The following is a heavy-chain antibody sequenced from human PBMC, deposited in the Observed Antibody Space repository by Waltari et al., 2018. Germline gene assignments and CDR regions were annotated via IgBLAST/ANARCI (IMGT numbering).Heavy chain of an antibody. D-gene: IGHD2-8*01. CDR1: GFSLTTTEVA. CDR2: VHWNDVK. J-gene: IGHJ5*02. CDR3: AHRVSWCGLDS. Sequence: QITLTESGPTLVKPTQTLTLTCTFSGFSLTTTEVAVAWFRQPPGKALEFLSLVHWNDVKLYSPFLQNRLSITKDTSENQVVLTMTNMDPVETGTYFCAHRVSWCGLDSWGQGTLVTVSS. V-gene: IGHV2-5*01.